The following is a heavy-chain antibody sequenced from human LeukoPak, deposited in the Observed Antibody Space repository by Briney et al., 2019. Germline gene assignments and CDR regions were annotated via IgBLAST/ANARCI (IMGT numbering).Heavy chain of an antibody. D-gene: IGHD4-17*01. Sequence: GGSLRLSCAASGFIFSSYEMNWVRQAPGKGLEWVSYISSSGSTIYYADSVKGRFTISRDNAKNSLSLQMNSLRAEDTAVYYCARHSFGDYEFWFDYWGQGTLVTVSS. J-gene: IGHJ4*02. CDR1: GFIFSSYE. V-gene: IGHV3-48*03. CDR3: ARHSFGDYEFWFDY. CDR2: ISSSGSTI.